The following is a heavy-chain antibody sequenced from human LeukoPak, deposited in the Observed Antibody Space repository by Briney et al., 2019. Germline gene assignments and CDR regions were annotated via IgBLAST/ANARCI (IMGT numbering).Heavy chain of an antibody. D-gene: IGHD3-22*01. Sequence: ASVKVSCKASGYTFTSYYMHWVRQAPGQGLEWVGIINPSGDPTTYAQKFQGRVTMTSDMSTSTVYMELSSLRSEDTAVYYCARSSGYYSSLFYMHVWGKGTAVTVSS. CDR3: ARSSGYYSSLFYMHV. J-gene: IGHJ6*03. V-gene: IGHV1-46*01. CDR1: GYTFTSYY. CDR2: INPSGDPT.